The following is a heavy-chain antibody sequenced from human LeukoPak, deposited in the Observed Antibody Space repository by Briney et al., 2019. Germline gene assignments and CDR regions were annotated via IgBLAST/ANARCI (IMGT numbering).Heavy chain of an antibody. J-gene: IGHJ4*02. CDR3: ASYSGFGAYFDQ. CDR1: GVSISSYY. CDR2: IYSSGNT. Sequence: KPSETLSLTCTASGVSISSYYRSWVRQPAGKGLEWIGCIYSSGNTTYNPSPKCRVTMSVDTTQTQFSLKLGSVAAADTALYFCASYSGFGAYFDQWGEGTLVTVSS. D-gene: IGHD5-12*01. V-gene: IGHV4-4*07.